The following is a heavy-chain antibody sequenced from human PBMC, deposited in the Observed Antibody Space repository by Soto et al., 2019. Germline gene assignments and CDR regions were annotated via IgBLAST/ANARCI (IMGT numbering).Heavy chain of an antibody. Sequence: ASVKVSCKASGYTFTGYYIHWVRQAPGQGFEWMGWNNPNSGATSYAQNFQGRVTMTRDTSISTAYMELNRLRYDDTAVYYCMKEHRYCSSGSCSIDYWGQGTLVTVSS. CDR3: MKEHRYCSSGSCSIDY. CDR2: NNPNSGAT. J-gene: IGHJ4*02. CDR1: GYTFTGYY. V-gene: IGHV1-2*02. D-gene: IGHD2-15*01.